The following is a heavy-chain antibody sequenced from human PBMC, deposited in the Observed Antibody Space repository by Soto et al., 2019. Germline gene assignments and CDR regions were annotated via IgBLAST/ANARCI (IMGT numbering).Heavy chain of an antibody. Sequence: RGSRRLSCAASGLTFSSYSMNWVRQAPGKGLEWVSYISSSSSAIYYADSVKGRFTISRDNAKNSLYLQMNSLRDDDTAVYYCACGLTFVDTEFHRGQGTLVTVSS. CDR1: GLTFSSYS. CDR3: ACGLTFVDTEFH. CDR2: ISSSSSAI. V-gene: IGHV3-48*02. D-gene: IGHD5-18*01. J-gene: IGHJ4*02.